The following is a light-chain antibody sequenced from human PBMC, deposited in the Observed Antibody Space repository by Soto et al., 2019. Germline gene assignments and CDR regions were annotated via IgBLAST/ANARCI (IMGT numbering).Light chain of an antibody. V-gene: IGLV2-14*03. J-gene: IGLJ2*01. CDR1: SSDVGGYNF. CDR3: SSFTTTNTGV. Sequence: QSALTQPASVSGSPGQSITISCTGTSSDVGGYNFVSWYQHHPGKAPKLIIYDVSNRPSGVSNRFSGSKSGNTASLTISGLQGEDEADYYCSSFTTTNTGVFGGGTQLTVL. CDR2: DVS.